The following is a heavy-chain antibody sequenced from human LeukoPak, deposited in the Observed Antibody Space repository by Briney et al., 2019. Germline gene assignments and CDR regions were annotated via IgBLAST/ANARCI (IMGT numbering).Heavy chain of an antibody. Sequence: ETLSLTCAVYGGSFSGYYWSWVRQAPGKGLEWVANIKQDGSEKYYVDSVKGRFTISRDNAKNSLYLQMNSLRAEDTAVYYCAREFVTMVRAYYFDYWGQGTLVTVSS. D-gene: IGHD3-10*01. V-gene: IGHV3-7*01. CDR1: GGSFSGYY. CDR2: IKQDGSEK. J-gene: IGHJ4*02. CDR3: AREFVTMVRAYYFDY.